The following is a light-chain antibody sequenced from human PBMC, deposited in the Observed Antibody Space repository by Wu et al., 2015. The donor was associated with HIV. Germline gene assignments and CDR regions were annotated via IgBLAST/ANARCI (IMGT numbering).Light chain of an antibody. CDR3: QQRSNWPPYT. V-gene: IGKV3D-20*02. CDR2: GAS. CDR1: QSVSNNF. Sequence: EIVLTQSPGTLSLSPGERATLSCRASQSVSNNFVAWYQQTAGQAPRLLIYGASNKATGIPDRFSGSGSGTDFTLTISRLEPENFAVYYCQQRSNWPPYTFGQGTRLEIK. J-gene: IGKJ2*01.